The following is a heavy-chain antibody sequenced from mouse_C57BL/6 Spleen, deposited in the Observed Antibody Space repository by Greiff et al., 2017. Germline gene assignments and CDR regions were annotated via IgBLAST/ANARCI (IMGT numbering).Heavy chain of an antibody. J-gene: IGHJ3*01. CDR2: INPSTGGT. D-gene: IGHD2-4*01. V-gene: IGHV1-43*01. Sequence: VQLQQSGPELVKPGASVKISCKASGYSFTGYYMHWVKQSSEKSLEWIGEINPSTGGTSSNQKFKGKATLTVDKSSSTAYMQLKSLTSEDSAVYYCARRGVYYDYDEGFAYWGQGTLVTVSA. CDR3: ARRGVYYDYDEGFAY. CDR1: GYSFTGYY.